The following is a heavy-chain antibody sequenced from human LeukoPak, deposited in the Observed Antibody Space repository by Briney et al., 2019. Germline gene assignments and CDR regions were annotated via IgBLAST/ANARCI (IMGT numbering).Heavy chain of an antibody. Sequence: NPSQTLSLTCTVSGGSISSYYWSWIRQPPGKGLEWIGYIYYSGSTNYNPSLKSRVTISVDTSKNQFSLKLSSVTAADTAVYYCATGGMVRGVIISPTLFDYWGQGTLVTVSS. J-gene: IGHJ4*02. D-gene: IGHD3-10*01. CDR2: IYYSGST. V-gene: IGHV4-59*01. CDR3: ATGGMVRGVIISPTLFDY. CDR1: GGSISSYY.